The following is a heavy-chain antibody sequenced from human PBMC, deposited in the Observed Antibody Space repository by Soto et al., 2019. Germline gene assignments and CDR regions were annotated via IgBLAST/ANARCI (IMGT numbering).Heavy chain of an antibody. V-gene: IGHV4-39*01. CDR3: ASLVVVAATFFDY. CDR2: TYYSGST. D-gene: IGHD2-15*01. Sequence: SETLSLTCTVSGGSISSSSYYWGWIRQPPGKGLEWIGSTYYSGSTYYNPSLKSRVTISVDTSKNQFSLKLSSVTAADTAVYYCASLVVVAATFFDYWGQGTLVTVSS. J-gene: IGHJ4*02. CDR1: GGSISSSSYY.